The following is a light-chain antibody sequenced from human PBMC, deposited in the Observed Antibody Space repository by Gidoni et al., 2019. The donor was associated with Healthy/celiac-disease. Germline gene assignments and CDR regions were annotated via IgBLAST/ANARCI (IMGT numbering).Light chain of an antibody. CDR1: QSVSSSY. CDR3: QQYGSSRWT. CDR2: GAS. V-gene: IGKV3-20*01. Sequence: EIVLTQSPGTLSLSPGERATLPCRASQSVSSSYLAWYQQKPGQAPRLLIYGASSRATGLPDRFSGSGSGTDFTLTISRLEPEDFAVYYCQQYGSSRWTFGQGTKVEIK. J-gene: IGKJ1*01.